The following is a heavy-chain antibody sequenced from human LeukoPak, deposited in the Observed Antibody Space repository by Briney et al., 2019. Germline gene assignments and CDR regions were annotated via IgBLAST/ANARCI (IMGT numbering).Heavy chain of an antibody. CDR1: GYTFTGYY. V-gene: IGHV1-2*02. D-gene: IGHD5-24*01. Sequence: ASVKVSCKASGYTFTGYYMHWVRQAPGQGLEWMGWINPNSGGTNYAQKFQGRVTMTRDMSISTAYMELSRLRSDDTAVYYCARGPIVEMATIWRFPLDYWGQGTLVTVSS. J-gene: IGHJ4*02. CDR3: ARGPIVEMATIWRFPLDY. CDR2: INPNSGGT.